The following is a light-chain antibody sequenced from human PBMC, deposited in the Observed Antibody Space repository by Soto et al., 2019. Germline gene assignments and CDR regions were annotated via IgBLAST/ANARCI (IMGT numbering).Light chain of an antibody. CDR2: KAS. J-gene: IGKJ1*01. V-gene: IGKV1-5*03. CDR1: QRISSW. CDR3: QQYSAYPWT. Sequence: DIQMTQSPSTLSASVRDRVSITCRASQRISSWLAWYQQKPGKAPNLLIFKASTLQSGVPSRFSGSGSGTEFTLTISGLEPDDLATYYCQQYSAYPWTFGHGTKVEIK.